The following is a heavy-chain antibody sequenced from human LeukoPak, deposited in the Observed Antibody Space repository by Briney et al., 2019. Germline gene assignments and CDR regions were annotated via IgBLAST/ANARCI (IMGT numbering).Heavy chain of an antibody. Sequence: PSETLSLTCTVSGDSISGFYWSWIRQPPGKGLEWIGYIYYSGSTNYNPSLKSRVTISVDTSKNQFSLKLTSVTAADTAVYYCARGRYCSGGSCYGALGYCFDYWGQGTLVTVSS. CDR3: ARGRYCSGGSCYGALGYCFDY. CDR1: GDSISGFY. CDR2: IYYSGST. D-gene: IGHD2-15*01. V-gene: IGHV4-59*01. J-gene: IGHJ4*02.